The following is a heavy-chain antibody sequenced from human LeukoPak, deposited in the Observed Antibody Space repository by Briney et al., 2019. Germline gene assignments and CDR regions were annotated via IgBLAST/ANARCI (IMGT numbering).Heavy chain of an antibody. CDR1: GGSISSYY. CDR2: IFYSGST. Sequence: LETLSLTCTVSGGSISSYYWSWIRQPPGKGLEWIGYIFYSGSTNYNPSLKSRVTISLDTSKDQFSLKLSSVTAADTAVYYCARGWAYFDCWGQGTLVTVSS. J-gene: IGHJ4*02. V-gene: IGHV4-59*01. CDR3: ARGWAYFDC. D-gene: IGHD5-24*01.